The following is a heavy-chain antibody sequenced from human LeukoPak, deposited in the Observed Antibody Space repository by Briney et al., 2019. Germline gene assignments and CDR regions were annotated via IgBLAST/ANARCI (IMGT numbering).Heavy chain of an antibody. J-gene: IGHJ4*02. V-gene: IGHV3-74*01. CDR3: ARDINWGQVDY. D-gene: IGHD7-27*01. CDR1: GFTFSGHW. CDR2: INGDGSAT. Sequence: GGSLRLSCAASGFTFSGHWMYWLRQAPGKGLAWASRINGDGSATNYADSMEGRFTISRDNAKNIVYLQMNSLREDDTAIYYCARDINWGQVDYWGQGTLVTVSS.